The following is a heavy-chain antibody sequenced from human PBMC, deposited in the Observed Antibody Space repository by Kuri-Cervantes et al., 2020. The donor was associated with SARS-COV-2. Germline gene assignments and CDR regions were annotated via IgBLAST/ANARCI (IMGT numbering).Heavy chain of an antibody. CDR1: GFTFSKYT. V-gene: IGHV3-48*04. CDR2: ISSSGSTI. Sequence: LSLTWAASGFTFSKYTMNWVRQAPGKGLEWVSYISSSGSTIYYADSVKGRFTISRDNAKNTLYLQMNSLRAEDTAVYYCARVGLRGSYYSMDVWGKGTTVTVSS. J-gene: IGHJ6*03. D-gene: IGHD1-26*01. CDR3: ARVGLRGSYYSMDV.